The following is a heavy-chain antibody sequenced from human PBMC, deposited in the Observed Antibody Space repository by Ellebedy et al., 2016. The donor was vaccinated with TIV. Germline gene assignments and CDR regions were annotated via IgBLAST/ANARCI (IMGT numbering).Heavy chain of an antibody. D-gene: IGHD3-22*01. Sequence: ASVKVSXXASGYTFTSYGISWVRQAPGQGLEWMGWISAYNGNTNYAQKLQGRVTMTTDTSTSTAYMELRSLRSDDTAVYYCARVRRGMGSSGYEDYWGQGTLVTVSS. J-gene: IGHJ4*02. CDR1: GYTFTSYG. CDR2: ISAYNGNT. V-gene: IGHV1-18*01. CDR3: ARVRRGMGSSGYEDY.